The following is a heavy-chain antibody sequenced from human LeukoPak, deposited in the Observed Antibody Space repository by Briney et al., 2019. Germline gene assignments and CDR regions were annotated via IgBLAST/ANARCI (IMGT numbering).Heavy chain of an antibody. D-gene: IGHD6-6*01. CDR1: GYSISSGYY. J-gene: IGHJ4*02. V-gene: IGHV4-38-2*01. CDR3: ARRVAAPTI. CDR2: IYHSGST. Sequence: PSETLSLTCAVSGYSISSGYYWGWIRQPPGKGLEWIGSIYHSGSTYYNPSLKSRVTISVDTSKNQFSLKLSSVTAADTAVYYCARRVAAPTIWGQGTLVTVSS.